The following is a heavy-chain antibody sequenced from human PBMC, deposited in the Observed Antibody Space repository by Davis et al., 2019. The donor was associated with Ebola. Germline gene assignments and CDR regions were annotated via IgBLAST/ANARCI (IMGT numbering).Heavy chain of an antibody. D-gene: IGHD2-2*01. J-gene: IGHJ4*02. CDR3: TTAPLGYCSSTSCYSYFDY. Sequence: GESLKISCAASGFTFSGSAMHWVRQASGKGLEWVGRIRSKANSYATAYAASVKGRFTISRDDSKNTAYLQMNSLKTEDTAVYYCTTAPLGYCSSTSCYSYFDYWGQGTLVTVSS. CDR2: IRSKANSYAT. CDR1: GFTFSGSA. V-gene: IGHV3-73*01.